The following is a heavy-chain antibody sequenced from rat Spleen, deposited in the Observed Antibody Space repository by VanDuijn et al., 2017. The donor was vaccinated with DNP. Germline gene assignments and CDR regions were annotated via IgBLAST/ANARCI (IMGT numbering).Heavy chain of an antibody. V-gene: IGHV5-25*01. CDR2: ISTSCGST. Sequence: EVQLVESGGGLVQPGRSMKLSCAASGFTFSNSDMAWVRQAPTKGLEWVASISTSCGSTYYRDSVKGRFTISRDNAKSTLYLQMESLRSEDTATYYCAKDAFDYWGKGVMVTVSS. CDR3: AKDAFDY. CDR1: GFTFSNSD. J-gene: IGHJ2*01.